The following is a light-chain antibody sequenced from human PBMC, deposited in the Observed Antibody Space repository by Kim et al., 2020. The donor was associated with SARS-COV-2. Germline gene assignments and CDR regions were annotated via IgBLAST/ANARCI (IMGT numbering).Light chain of an antibody. CDR3: QQYRT. J-gene: IGKJ1*01. CDR1: QRISSW. Sequence: GDIVTITCRAIQRISSWLAWYQQKPGKAPKLLIYDASSLERGVPSRFSGSGSGTEFTLTISSLQPDDFATYYCQQYRTFGQGTKVDIK. CDR2: DAS. V-gene: IGKV1-5*01.